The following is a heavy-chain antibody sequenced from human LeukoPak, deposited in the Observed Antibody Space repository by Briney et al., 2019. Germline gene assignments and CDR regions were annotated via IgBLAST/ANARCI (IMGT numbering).Heavy chain of an antibody. CDR3: ARDLGYSSGPNY. V-gene: IGHV3-21*01. J-gene: IGHJ4*02. Sequence: PGRSLRLSCAASGFTFSSYAMHWVRQAPGKGLEWVSYISGGSSFTYYVDSVKGRFTISRDNAKNSLYLQMNSLRAEDTAVYYCARDLGYSSGPNYWGQGTRVTVSS. CDR1: GFTFSSYA. D-gene: IGHD6-19*01. CDR2: ISGGSSFT.